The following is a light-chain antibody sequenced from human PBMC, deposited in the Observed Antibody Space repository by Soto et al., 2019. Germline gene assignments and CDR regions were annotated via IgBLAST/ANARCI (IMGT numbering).Light chain of an antibody. Sequence: EIVMTQSPATLSVSPGERATLSCRASQSVRNNLAWYQQRPGQAPRLLIYGASTGATGIPDRFSGSGSGTEFTLTISNLQHEELAVYYCQQYNSWPQAFGQGTKVEVK. J-gene: IGKJ1*01. CDR3: QQYNSWPQA. CDR2: GAS. V-gene: IGKV3-15*01. CDR1: QSVRNN.